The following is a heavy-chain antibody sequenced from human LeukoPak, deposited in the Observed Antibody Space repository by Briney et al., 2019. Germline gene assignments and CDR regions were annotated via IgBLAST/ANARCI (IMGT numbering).Heavy chain of an antibody. Sequence: SSETLSLTCAVYGGSFSGYYWSWIRQPPGKGLEWIGSIYYSGSTYYNPSLKSRVTISVDTSKNQFSLKLSSVTAADTAVYYCARTSSSFRYKDYWGQGTLVTVSS. D-gene: IGHD6-6*01. V-gene: IGHV4-34*01. CDR1: GGSFSGYY. CDR2: IYYSGST. J-gene: IGHJ4*02. CDR3: ARTSSSFRYKDY.